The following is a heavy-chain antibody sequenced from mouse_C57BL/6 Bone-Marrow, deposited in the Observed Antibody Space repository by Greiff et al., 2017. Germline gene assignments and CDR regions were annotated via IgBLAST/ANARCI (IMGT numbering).Heavy chain of an antibody. V-gene: IGHV3-6*01. Sequence: VQLQESGPGLVKPSQSLSLTCSVTGYSITSGYYWNWIRQFPGNKLEWMGYISYDGSNNYNPSLKNRIPITRDTSKNQFFLKLNSVTTEDTATYYCARESYDGFAYWGQGTLVTVSA. J-gene: IGHJ3*01. CDR3: ARESYDGFAY. CDR1: GYSITSGYY. CDR2: ISYDGSN. D-gene: IGHD2-3*01.